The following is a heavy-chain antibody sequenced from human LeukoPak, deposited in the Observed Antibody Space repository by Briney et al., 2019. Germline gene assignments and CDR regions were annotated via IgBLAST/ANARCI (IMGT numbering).Heavy chain of an antibody. D-gene: IGHD6-13*01. CDR3: ARGRAGIAAAGFDY. V-gene: IGHV3-30-3*01. CDR1: GFTFSMSA. Sequence: GGSLRLSCATSGFTFSMSAMHWVRLAPGKGLDGVAVISFDGGNKFYADSVEGRFSISRDNSKNTLYLQMNSLGLADTAVYFCARGRAGIAAAGFDYWGQGTLVTVSS. J-gene: IGHJ4*02. CDR2: ISFDGGNK.